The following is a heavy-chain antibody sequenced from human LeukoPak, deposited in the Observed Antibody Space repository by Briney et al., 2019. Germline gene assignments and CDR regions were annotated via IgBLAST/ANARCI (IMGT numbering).Heavy chain of an antibody. J-gene: IGHJ3*02. CDR3: ARVSSRLLHAFDI. Sequence: PETLSLTCAVYGGSFSGYYWSWIRQPPGKGLEWIGEINHSGSTNNNPSPKTRVTISVDTSKNQFSLKLSSVTAADTAVYYCARVSSRLLHAFDIWGQGTMVTVSS. V-gene: IGHV4-34*01. CDR2: INHSGST. CDR1: GGSFSGYY. D-gene: IGHD2-21*02.